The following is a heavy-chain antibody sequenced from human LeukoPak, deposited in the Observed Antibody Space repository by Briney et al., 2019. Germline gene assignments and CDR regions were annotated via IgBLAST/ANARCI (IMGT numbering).Heavy chain of an antibody. V-gene: IGHV3-74*01. CDR2: INSDGSST. CDR1: GFTFSSYW. CDR3: ARESIRLAVAGTPFFDY. J-gene: IGHJ4*02. Sequence: PGGSLRLSCAASGFTFSSYWMHWVRQAPGKGLVWVSRINSDGSSTSYADSVKGRFTISRDNAKNSLYLQMNSLRAEDTAVYYCARESIRLAVAGTPFFDYWGQGTLVTVSS. D-gene: IGHD6-19*01.